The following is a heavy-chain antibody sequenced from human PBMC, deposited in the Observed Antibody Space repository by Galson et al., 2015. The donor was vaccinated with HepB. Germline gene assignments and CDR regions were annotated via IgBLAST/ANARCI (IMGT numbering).Heavy chain of an antibody. Sequence: SLRLSCAASGFTFSSYAMHWVRQAPGKGLEWVAVISYDGSNKYYADSVKGRFTISRDNSKNTLYLQMNSLRAEDTAVYYCARDPPLYGDYVNYFDYWGQGTLVTVSS. D-gene: IGHD4-17*01. J-gene: IGHJ4*02. CDR1: GFTFSSYA. CDR3: ARDPPLYGDYVNYFDY. V-gene: IGHV3-30-3*01. CDR2: ISYDGSNK.